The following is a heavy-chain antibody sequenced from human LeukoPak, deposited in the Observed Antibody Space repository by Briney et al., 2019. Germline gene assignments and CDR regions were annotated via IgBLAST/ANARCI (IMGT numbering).Heavy chain of an antibody. Sequence: GGSLRLSCAASGFSVSSNYMSWVRQAPGKGLEGISVLYISGSTYYADSVKGRFTISRDNSKNTLFLQMNSLGAEDTAVYYCARDPGTGYPIDYWGQGTLVTVSS. V-gene: IGHV3-53*01. CDR2: LYISGST. D-gene: IGHD3-9*01. CDR1: GFSVSSNY. J-gene: IGHJ4*02. CDR3: ARDPGTGYPIDY.